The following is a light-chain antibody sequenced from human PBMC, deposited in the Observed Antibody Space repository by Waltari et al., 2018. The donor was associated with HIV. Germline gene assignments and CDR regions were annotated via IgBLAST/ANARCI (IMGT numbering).Light chain of an antibody. J-gene: IGLJ2*01. V-gene: IGLV1-40*01. CDR2: GDS. CDR3: QSYDSNLSGL. Sequence: QSELTQPPSVSAAPGQRVTISCTGSSSNIGAGYDVHWYQQVPGRAPKVVIYGDSNRPAAVPDLFSGSKSGSSASLVITGLQSEDEADYYCQSYDSNLSGLFGGGTKVTVL. CDR1: SSNIGAGYD.